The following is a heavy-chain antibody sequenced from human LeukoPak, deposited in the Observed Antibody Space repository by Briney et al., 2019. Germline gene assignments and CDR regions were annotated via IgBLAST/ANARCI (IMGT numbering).Heavy chain of an antibody. CDR2: IYYSGST. V-gene: IGHV4-59*01. J-gene: IGHJ4*02. CDR1: GGSISSYY. Sequence: SETLSLTCTVSGGSISSYYWSWIRQPPGKGLEWIGYIYYSGSTNYNPSLKSRVTISVDTSKNQFSLKLSSATAADTAVYYCARGIVDTAMVFDWGQGTLVTVSS. CDR3: ARGIVDTAMVFD. D-gene: IGHD5-18*01.